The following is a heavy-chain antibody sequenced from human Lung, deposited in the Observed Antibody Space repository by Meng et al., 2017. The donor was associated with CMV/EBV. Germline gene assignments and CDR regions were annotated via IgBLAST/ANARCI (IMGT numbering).Heavy chain of an antibody. CDR2: VYYSGTT. V-gene: IGHV4-59*01. J-gene: IGHJ6*02. Sequence: WGTXRLTCTISGGCFSSYYCSWIRQSPGKGLEWIGYVYYSGTTNYNPSFKSRIYISIDTSKNQFSLELSSVTAADTAVYYCARGNYYYGLDVLGQGTTVTVSS. CDR1: GGCFSSYY. CDR3: ARGNYYYGLDV.